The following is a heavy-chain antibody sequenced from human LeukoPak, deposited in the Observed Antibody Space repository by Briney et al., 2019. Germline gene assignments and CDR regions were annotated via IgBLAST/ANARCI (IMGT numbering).Heavy chain of an antibody. V-gene: IGHV3-30-3*01. Sequence: GRSLRLSCAASGFTFSSYPMHWVRQAPGKGLEWVTVISYDGSNKYYADSVKGRFTTSRDNSKNTLYLQMNSLRAEDTAVYYCAREPADVRRGTLTFDYWGQGTLVTVSS. CDR3: AREPADVRRGTLTFDY. J-gene: IGHJ4*02. CDR2: ISYDGSNK. D-gene: IGHD3-10*01. CDR1: GFTFSSYP.